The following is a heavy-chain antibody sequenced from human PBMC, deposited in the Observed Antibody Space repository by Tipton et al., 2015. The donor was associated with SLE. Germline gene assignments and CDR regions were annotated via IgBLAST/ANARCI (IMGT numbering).Heavy chain of an antibody. CDR1: GFTFSSYW. J-gene: IGHJ4*02. CDR2: INTDGRTT. V-gene: IGHV3-74*01. D-gene: IGHD1-26*01. CDR3: IRDRAGRVCY. Sequence: SLRLSCAASGFTFSSYWMHWVRQAPGKGLVWVSRINTDGRTTTYADSVKGRFTISRDNAKNTLYLQMNSLRAEDAAVYYCIRDRAGRVCYWGQGSLVTVVS.